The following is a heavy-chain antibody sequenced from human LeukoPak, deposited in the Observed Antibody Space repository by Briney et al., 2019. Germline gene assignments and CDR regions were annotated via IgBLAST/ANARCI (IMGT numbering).Heavy chain of an antibody. CDR3: ARGKYYGDSDF. V-gene: IGHV4-34*01. Sequence: SETLSLTCAVYGGSFSGYYWSWIRQPPGKGLEWIGEINHSGSTNYNPSLKSRVTISIDTSQNKFSLKLRSVTAADTAMYYCARGKYYGDSDFWGQGTLVIVSS. J-gene: IGHJ4*02. CDR2: INHSGST. CDR1: GGSFSGYY. D-gene: IGHD3-3*01.